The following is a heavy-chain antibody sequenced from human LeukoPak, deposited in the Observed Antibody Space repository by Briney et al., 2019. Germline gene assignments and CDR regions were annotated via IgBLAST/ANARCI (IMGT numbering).Heavy chain of an antibody. V-gene: IGHV3-23*01. Sequence: GGSLRLSCAASGFTFSSYAMSWVRQAPGKGLEWVSAISGSGGSTYYADSVKGRFTISRDNSKNTLYLQMNSLRAEDTAVYYCAKVWSRLWFGELPFDYWGQGTLVTVSS. CDR3: AKVWSRLWFGELPFDY. CDR1: GFTFSSYA. CDR2: ISGSGGST. D-gene: IGHD3-10*01. J-gene: IGHJ4*02.